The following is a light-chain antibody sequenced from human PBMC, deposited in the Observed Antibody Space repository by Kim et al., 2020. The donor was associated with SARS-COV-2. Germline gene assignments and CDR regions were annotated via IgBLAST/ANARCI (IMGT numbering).Light chain of an antibody. CDR2: VDNDGSH. Sequence: ASVKLTCTLSSGHSSYAIAWHQQQPEKGPRYLMKVDNDGSHFKGDGIPDRFSGSSSGAERYLAISSLQSEDEADYYCQTWGTGIRVFGGGTQLTVL. J-gene: IGLJ3*02. V-gene: IGLV4-69*01. CDR1: SGHSSYA. CDR3: QTWGTGIRV.